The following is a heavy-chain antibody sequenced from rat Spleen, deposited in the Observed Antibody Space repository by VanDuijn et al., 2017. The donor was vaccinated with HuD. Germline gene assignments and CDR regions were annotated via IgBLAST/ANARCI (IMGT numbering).Heavy chain of an antibody. Sequence: EVQLVESGGGLVQPGRSLKLSCAASGFTFSDYNMAWVRQAPTKGLEWVATISASGGSTYFRDSVKGRFTISRDVTKTTLYLQMSSLRSEDTATYYCTKTHTMGSRFAYWGQGTLVTVSS. CDR3: TKTHTMGSRFAY. CDR2: ISASGGST. V-gene: IGHV5-27*01. CDR1: GFTFSDYN. D-gene: IGHD1-9*01. J-gene: IGHJ3*01.